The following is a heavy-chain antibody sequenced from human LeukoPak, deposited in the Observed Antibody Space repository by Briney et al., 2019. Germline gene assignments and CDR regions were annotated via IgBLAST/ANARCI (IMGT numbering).Heavy chain of an antibody. Sequence: SETLSLTCTVSGGSISSYYWSWIRQPPGKGLEWIGYIYYRGSTNYNSSLKRRVTISVDTSKNQLSLKLSSVTAADTAVYYCARSYDTNFDYWGQGTLVTVSS. CDR1: GGSISSYY. J-gene: IGHJ4*02. D-gene: IGHD3-3*01. V-gene: IGHV4-59*08. CDR2: IYYRGST. CDR3: ARSYDTNFDY.